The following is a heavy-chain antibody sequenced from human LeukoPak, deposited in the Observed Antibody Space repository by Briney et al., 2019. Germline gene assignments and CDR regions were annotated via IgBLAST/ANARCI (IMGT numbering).Heavy chain of an antibody. CDR1: GFIFSSYA. Sequence: PGGSLRLSCAASGFIFSSYAMSWVRQAPGKGLEWVSVISGTSGSTYYADSVKGRFTISRDNSKNTLYLEMNSLRADDTAVYYCAKGLTGGEYSSSWFDYWGQGTLVTVSS. J-gene: IGHJ4*02. CDR2: ISGTSGST. CDR3: AKGLTGGEYSSSWFDY. D-gene: IGHD6-13*01. V-gene: IGHV3-23*01.